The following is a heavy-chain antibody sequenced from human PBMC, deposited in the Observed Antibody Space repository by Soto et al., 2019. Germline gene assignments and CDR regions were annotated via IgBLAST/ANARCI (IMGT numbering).Heavy chain of an antibody. CDR2: IGGSGGGA. Sequence: EVQLLESGGGLVQPGGSLRLSCGASGITFSNYAMSWVRQAPGKGLEWVSVIGGSGGGAYYADSVKGRFTISRDNSKTTLYLQMNSLRAEDTALYYCAKDLSPYCNAGSCYSGGAFDIWGQGTMVIVSS. CDR3: AKDLSPYCNAGSCYSGGAFDI. J-gene: IGHJ3*02. D-gene: IGHD2-15*01. CDR1: GITFSNYA. V-gene: IGHV3-23*01.